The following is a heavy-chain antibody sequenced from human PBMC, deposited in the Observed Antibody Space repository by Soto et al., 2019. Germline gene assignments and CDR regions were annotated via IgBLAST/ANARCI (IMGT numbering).Heavy chain of an antibody. CDR3: ARYCSGGSCYSYWFDP. V-gene: IGHV1-69*13. D-gene: IGHD2-15*01. J-gene: IGHJ5*02. CDR2: IIPIFGTA. CDR1: GGPLSRDA. Sequence: PGKVSRKGSGGPLSRDAISWGRKGPWQGLEWMGEIIPIFGTANYAQKFQGRVTITADESTSTAYMELSSLRSEDTAVYYCARYCSGGSCYSYWFDPWGQGTLVTVSS.